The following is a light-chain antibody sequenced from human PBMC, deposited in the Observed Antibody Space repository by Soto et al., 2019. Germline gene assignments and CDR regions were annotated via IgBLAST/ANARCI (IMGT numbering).Light chain of an antibody. J-gene: IGKJ3*01. V-gene: IGKV3-11*01. CDR1: QSVSSY. CDR2: DAS. Sequence: EIVLTQSPATLSLSPWERAALTCRASQSVSSYLAWYQQKPGQAPRLLIYDASNRATGIPARFSGSGSGTDFTLTISSLEPEDFAVYYCQQRSNWPFTFGPGTKLDIK. CDR3: QQRSNWPFT.